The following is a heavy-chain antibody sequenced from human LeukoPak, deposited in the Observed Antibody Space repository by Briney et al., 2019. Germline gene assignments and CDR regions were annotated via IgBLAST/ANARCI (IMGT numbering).Heavy chain of an antibody. V-gene: IGHV4-39*01. D-gene: IGHD3-10*01. CDR2: IYYSGST. CDR1: SGSISSSSYY. J-gene: IGHJ6*03. CDR3: ASVRRGFGESSKYYSYYYMDV. Sequence: SETLSLTCTVSSGSISSSSYYWAWIRQPPGKGLEWIGNIYYSGSTYCNPSLKSRVTISVDTSKNQFSLKLSAVTAADTAVYYCASVRRGFGESSKYYSYYYMDVWGNGTTVTTSS.